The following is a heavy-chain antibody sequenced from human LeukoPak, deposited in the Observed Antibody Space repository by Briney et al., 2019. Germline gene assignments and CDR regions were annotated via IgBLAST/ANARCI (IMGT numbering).Heavy chain of an antibody. J-gene: IGHJ6*02. D-gene: IGHD2-15*01. CDR3: ARDHWAYCSGGSCYYYYYGMDV. Sequence: ASVTVSCKASGYTFTSYGISWVRQAPGQGLEWMGWIGAYNGNTNYAQKLQGRVTMTTDTSTSTAYMELRSLRSDDTAVYYCARDHWAYCSGGSCYYYYYGMDVWGQGTTVTVSS. V-gene: IGHV1-18*01. CDR1: GYTFTSYG. CDR2: IGAYNGNT.